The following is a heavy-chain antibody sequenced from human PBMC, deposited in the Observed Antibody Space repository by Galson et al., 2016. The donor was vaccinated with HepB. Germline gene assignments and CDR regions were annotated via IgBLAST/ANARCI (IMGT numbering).Heavy chain of an antibody. V-gene: IGHV3-33*06. CDR1: GFTFSNFA. CDR2: IWSDGSKK. Sequence: SLRLSCAASGFTFSNFAMHWVRQAPGKGLEWVTIIWSDGSKKYYADSVKGRFTISRDNSKNTLFLQMNSLRAEDTAVYYCAKLRVPITIFGVVIIGGWFDPWGQGTLVTVSS. CDR3: AKLRVPITIFGVVIIGGWFDP. J-gene: IGHJ5*02. D-gene: IGHD3-3*01.